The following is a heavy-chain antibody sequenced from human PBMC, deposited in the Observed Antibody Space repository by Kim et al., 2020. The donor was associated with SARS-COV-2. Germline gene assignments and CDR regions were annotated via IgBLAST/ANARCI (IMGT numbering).Heavy chain of an antibody. CDR1: GFTFSSYA. J-gene: IGHJ4*02. CDR3: VKSTRAYFDWSQGFDY. Sequence: GGSLRLSCSASGFTFSSYAMHWVRQAPGKGLEYVSAISSNGGSTYYADSVKGRFTISRDNSKNTLYLQMSSLRAEDTAVYYCVKSTRAYFDWSQGFDYWGQGTLVTVSS. V-gene: IGHV3-64D*09. D-gene: IGHD3-9*01. CDR2: ISSNGGST.